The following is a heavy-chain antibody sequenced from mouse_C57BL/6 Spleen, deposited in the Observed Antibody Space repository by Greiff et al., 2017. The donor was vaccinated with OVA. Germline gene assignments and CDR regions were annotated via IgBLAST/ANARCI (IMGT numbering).Heavy chain of an antibody. Sequence: EVQLQQSGPELVKPGASVKISCKASGYTFTDYYMNWVKQSHGKSLEWIGDINPNNGGTSYNQKFKGKATLTVDKSSSTAYMELRSLTSEDSAVYYCARSYYSRYYYAMDYWGQGTSVTVSS. V-gene: IGHV1-26*01. D-gene: IGHD2-5*01. CDR1: GYTFTDYY. J-gene: IGHJ4*01. CDR2: INPNNGGT. CDR3: ARSYYSRYYYAMDY.